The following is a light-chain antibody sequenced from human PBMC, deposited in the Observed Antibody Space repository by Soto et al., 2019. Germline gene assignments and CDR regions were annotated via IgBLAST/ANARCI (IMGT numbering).Light chain of an antibody. CDR1: QDISSW. V-gene: IGKV1-12*01. CDR2: AAS. CDR3: QQASSFPPT. Sequence: EIQMTQSPSSVSASVGDRVTITFRASQDISSWLAWNQQKPGKAPKIMIYAASSLQGGVPSRFSGSGSGTEFTLTISSLQPEDFATYYCQQASSFPPTFGQGTRLEIK. J-gene: IGKJ5*01.